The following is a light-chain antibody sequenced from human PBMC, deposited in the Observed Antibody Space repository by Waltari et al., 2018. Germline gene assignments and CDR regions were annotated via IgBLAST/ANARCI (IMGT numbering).Light chain of an antibody. CDR2: EVS. CDR1: SSDVGAYTF. Sequence: QSALTQPPSASGSPGQSVTISCTGTSSDVGAYTFVSWYQHHPGKAPKLMIYEVSKRPSGVPDRFSGSKSGNTASLTVSGLQAEDEAHYYCSSYAGSNNLVFGGGTKLTVL. CDR3: SSYAGSNNLV. V-gene: IGLV2-8*01. J-gene: IGLJ2*01.